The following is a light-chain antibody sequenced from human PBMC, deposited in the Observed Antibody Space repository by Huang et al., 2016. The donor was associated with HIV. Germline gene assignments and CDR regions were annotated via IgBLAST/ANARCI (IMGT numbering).Light chain of an antibody. J-gene: IGKJ3*01. CDR3: QQYNNWPPAT. CDR1: QSVSSN. Sequence: EIVMTQSPATLSVSPGERATLSCRASQSVSSNLAWYQQKPGQAPRLLIYGASTRATGIPARFSGSGSGTEFTLTISSLQSEDCAVYYCQQYNNWPPATFGPGTKVDIK. V-gene: IGKV3-15*01. CDR2: GAS.